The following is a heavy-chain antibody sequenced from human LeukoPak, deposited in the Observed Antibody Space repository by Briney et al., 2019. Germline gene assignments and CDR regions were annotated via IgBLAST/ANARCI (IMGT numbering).Heavy chain of an antibody. Sequence: SETLSPTCAVSGYSISSGYYWGWIRQPPGKGLEWIGSIYHSGSTYYNPSLKSRVTISVDTSKNQFSLKLSSVTAADTAVYYCARLTYTSCYEGYCYYYYMDVWGKGTTVTVSS. CDR3: ARLTYTSCYEGYCYYYYMDV. CDR2: IYHSGST. CDR1: GYSISSGYY. J-gene: IGHJ6*03. D-gene: IGHD2-2*01. V-gene: IGHV4-38-2*01.